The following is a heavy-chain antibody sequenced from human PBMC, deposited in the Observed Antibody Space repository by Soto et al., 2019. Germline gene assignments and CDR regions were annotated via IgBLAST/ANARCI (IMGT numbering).Heavy chain of an antibody. D-gene: IGHD3-22*01. J-gene: IGHJ5*02. CDR2: IDPSDSYA. V-gene: IGHV5-10-1*01. Sequence: GESLKISCKGSGYSFTSYWISWVRQMPAKGLEWMGRIDPSDSYANYSPSFQGHVTFSADKSISTAYLQWSGLRASDTAMYYCARHEAFYYDSSGAWGQGTLVTLSS. CDR3: ARHEAFYYDSSGA. CDR1: GYSFTSYW.